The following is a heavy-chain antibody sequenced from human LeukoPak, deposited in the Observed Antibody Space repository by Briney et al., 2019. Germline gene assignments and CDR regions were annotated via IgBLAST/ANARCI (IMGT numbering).Heavy chain of an antibody. V-gene: IGHV4-34*01. CDR1: GGSFSGYY. CDR2: INHSGST. J-gene: IGHJ4*02. Sequence: SETLSLTCAVYGGSFSGYYWSWIRQPPGKGLEWIGEINHSGSTNYNPFLKSRVTISVDTSKNQFSLKLSSVTAADTAVYYCARGQEPGGSEGIDYWGQGTLVTVSS. CDR3: ARGQEPGGSEGIDY. D-gene: IGHD3-16*01.